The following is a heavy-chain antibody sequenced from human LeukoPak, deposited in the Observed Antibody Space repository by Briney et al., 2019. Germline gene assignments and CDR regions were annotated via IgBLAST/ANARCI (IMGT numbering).Heavy chain of an antibody. CDR2: IYSGGST. Sequence: GSLRPSCAASGFTVSSNYMSWVRQAPGKGLEWVSVIYSGGSTYYADSVKGRFTISRDNSKNTLYLQMNSLRAEDTAVYYCARAVYCSSTSCYIGGMDVWGQGTTVTVSS. CDR3: ARAVYCSSTSCYIGGMDV. CDR1: GFTVSSNY. D-gene: IGHD2-2*02. V-gene: IGHV3-66*01. J-gene: IGHJ6*02.